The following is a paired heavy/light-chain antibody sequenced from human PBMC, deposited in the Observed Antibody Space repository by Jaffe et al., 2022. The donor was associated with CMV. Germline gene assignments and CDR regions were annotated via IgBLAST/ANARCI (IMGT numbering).Heavy chain of an antibody. D-gene: IGHD2-2*01. V-gene: IGHV4-4*02. CDR1: GGSISSSKW. Sequence: QVQLQESGPGLVKPSGTLSLTCAVSGGSISSSKWWSWVRQPPGKGLEWIGEIYHSGSSNYNPSLKSRVTISVDKSKNQFSLKLSSVTAADTAVYYCARKGYEGGPPFDYWGQGTLVTVSS. J-gene: IGHJ4*02. CDR2: IYHSGSS. CDR3: ARKGYEGGPPFDY.
Light chain of an antibody. CDR2: AAS. CDR1: QSISNY. V-gene: IGKV1-39*01. Sequence: DIQMTQSPSSLSASVGDRVTITCRASQSISNYLNWYQHEPGKAPKLLIHAASSLQSGVPSRFSGSGSGTDFTLTISSLQPEDSATYYCQQSYSTPVFGPGTKVHIK. J-gene: IGKJ3*01. CDR3: QQSYSTPV.